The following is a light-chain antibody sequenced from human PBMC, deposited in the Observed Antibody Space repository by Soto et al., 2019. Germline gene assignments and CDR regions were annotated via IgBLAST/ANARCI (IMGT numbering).Light chain of an antibody. CDR2: NNN. CDR1: SCNIGSNT. J-gene: IGLJ1*01. V-gene: IGLV1-44*01. CDR3: AAWDDSLNGFV. Sequence: QSVLTQPPSASGTPGQRVTISCSGSSCNIGSNTVNWYQQLPGTAPKLLIYNNNQRPSGVPDRFSGSKSGTSASLAISGLQSEDEADYYCAAWDDSLNGFVFGTGTKLTVL.